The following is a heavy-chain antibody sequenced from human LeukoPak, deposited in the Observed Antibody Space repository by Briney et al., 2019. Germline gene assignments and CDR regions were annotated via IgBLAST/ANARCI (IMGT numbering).Heavy chain of an antibody. CDR3: ARGFGIAAAGTKFDY. V-gene: IGHV3-66*02. CDR2: IYSGGST. Sequence: PGGSLRLSCAASGFTVSSNYMSWARQAPGKGLEWVSVIYSGGSTYYADSVKGRFTISRDNSKNTLYLQMNSLRAEDTAVYYCARGFGIAAAGTKFDYWGQGTLVTVSS. CDR1: GFTVSSNY. J-gene: IGHJ4*02. D-gene: IGHD6-13*01.